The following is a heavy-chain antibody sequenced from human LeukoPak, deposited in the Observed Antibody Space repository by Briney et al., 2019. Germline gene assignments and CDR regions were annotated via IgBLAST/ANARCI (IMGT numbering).Heavy chain of an antibody. CDR1: GFTFSSYS. CDR2: ISSSSSTI. CDR3: ARWSMATIRGVDY. J-gene: IGHJ4*02. V-gene: IGHV3-48*01. Sequence: GGSLRLSGAASGFTFSSYSMNWVRQAAGKGLEWVSYISSSSSTIYYADSVKGRFTISRDNAKNSLYLQMNSLRAEDTAVYYCARWSMATIRGVDYWGQGTLVTVSS. D-gene: IGHD5-24*01.